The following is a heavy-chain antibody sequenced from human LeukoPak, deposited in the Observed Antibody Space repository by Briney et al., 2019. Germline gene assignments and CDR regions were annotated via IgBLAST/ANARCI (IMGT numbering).Heavy chain of an antibody. D-gene: IGHD1-1*01. CDR2: ISGSGGST. Sequence: GGSLRLSCAASGFTFSSYAMSWVRQAPGKGLEWVSAISGSGGSTYYADSVKGRFTISRDNSKNTLYLQMNSLRAEDTAVYYCAKRPHGRFRYFYWYFDLWGRGTLVTVSS. CDR3: AKRPHGRFRYFYWYFDL. CDR1: GFTFSSYA. V-gene: IGHV3-23*01. J-gene: IGHJ2*01.